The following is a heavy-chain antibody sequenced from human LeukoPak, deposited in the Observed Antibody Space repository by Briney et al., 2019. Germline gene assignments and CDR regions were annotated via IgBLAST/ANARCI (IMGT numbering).Heavy chain of an antibody. Sequence: PSQTLSLTCTVSGGSISSSSYYWGWIRQPPGKGLEWIGSIYYSGSTYYNPSLKSRVTISVDTSKNQFSLKLSSVTAADTAVYYCARRAVLVGDAFDIWGQGTMVTVSS. CDR2: IYYSGST. D-gene: IGHD3-3*02. CDR3: ARRAVLVGDAFDI. J-gene: IGHJ3*02. V-gene: IGHV4-39*01. CDR1: GGSISSSSYY.